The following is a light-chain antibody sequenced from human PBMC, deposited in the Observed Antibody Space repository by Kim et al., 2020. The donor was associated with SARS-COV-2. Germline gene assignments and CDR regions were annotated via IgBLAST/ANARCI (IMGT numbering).Light chain of an antibody. CDR2: AAS. J-gene: IGKJ2*01. V-gene: IGKV1-9*01. Sequence: DIQLTQSPSFLSASVGDRVTITCRASQGISSYLAWYQQKPGKAPKLLIYAASTLQSGVPSRFSGSGSGTEFTLTISSLQPEYFATYYCQQLNSYPHTFGQGTKLEI. CDR1: QGISSY. CDR3: QQLNSYPHT.